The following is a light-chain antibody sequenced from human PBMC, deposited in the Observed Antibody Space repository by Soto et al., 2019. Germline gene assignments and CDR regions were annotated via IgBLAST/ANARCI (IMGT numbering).Light chain of an antibody. CDR3: SSFVGTNSFV. CDR2: EVT. CDR1: TSEIGAYNY. V-gene: IGLV2-8*01. Sequence: QSALTQPPSASGSPGQSVTISCTGTTSEIGAYNYVSWYQQRPGKAPKLIIYEVTRRPSGVPDRIFGSKSYTTASLTVSGLQAEDEADYYCSSFVGTNSFVFGTGTKLPVL. J-gene: IGLJ1*01.